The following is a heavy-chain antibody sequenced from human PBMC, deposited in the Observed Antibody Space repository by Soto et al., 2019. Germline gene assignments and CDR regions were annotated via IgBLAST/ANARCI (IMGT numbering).Heavy chain of an antibody. CDR2: MNPNTGNS. J-gene: IGHJ6*02. CDR3: AREDYYGMDV. CDR1: GYTFTSYD. Sequence: ASVKVSCKASGYTFTSYDIYWVRQATGQGLEWMGWMNPNTGNSAYAQKFQGWVTMTRDTSISTAYMELSRLRSDDTAVYYCAREDYYGMDVWGQGTTVTVSS. V-gene: IGHV1-8*01.